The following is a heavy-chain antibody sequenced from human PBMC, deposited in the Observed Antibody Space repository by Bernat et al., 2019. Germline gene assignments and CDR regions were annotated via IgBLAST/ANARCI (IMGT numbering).Heavy chain of an antibody. CDR1: GGPISSGGYY. CDR3: ARVAGGDYVWYFDL. Sequence: QVQLQESGPGLVKPSQTLSLTCTVSGGPISSGGYYWSWIRQHPGKGLEWIRYIYYSGRTYYNPSLKSRVTISVDTSKNQFNLKLSSVTTADTDVYDCARVAGGDYVWYFDLWGRGTLVTVSS. CDR2: IYYSGRT. D-gene: IGHD2-21*02. J-gene: IGHJ2*01. V-gene: IGHV4-31*03.